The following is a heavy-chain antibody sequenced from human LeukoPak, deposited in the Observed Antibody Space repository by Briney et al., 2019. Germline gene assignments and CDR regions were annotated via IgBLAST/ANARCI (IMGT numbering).Heavy chain of an antibody. D-gene: IGHD1-26*01. Sequence: SETLSLTCAVYGGSFSGYYWSWIRQPPGKGLEWIGEINHSGSTSYNPSLKGRVTISVDTSKNQFSLKLSSVTSADTAVYYCARLIVGATDFDYWGQGTLVTVSS. CDR1: GGSFSGYY. V-gene: IGHV4-34*01. J-gene: IGHJ4*02. CDR2: INHSGST. CDR3: ARLIVGATDFDY.